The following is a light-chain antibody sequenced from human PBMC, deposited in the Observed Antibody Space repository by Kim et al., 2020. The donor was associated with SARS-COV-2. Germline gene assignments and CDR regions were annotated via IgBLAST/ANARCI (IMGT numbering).Light chain of an antibody. CDR1: QSVSPD. CDR2: ETS. J-gene: IGKJ5*01. Sequence: SPGERVTLSGRASQSVSPDLAWFQQKPGQPPRLLIYETSKRATGIPHRFSGSGSGTDFTLAISSLEPEDFAVYYCQQRANWPRVTFGQGTRLEIK. CDR3: QQRANWPRVT. V-gene: IGKV3-11*01.